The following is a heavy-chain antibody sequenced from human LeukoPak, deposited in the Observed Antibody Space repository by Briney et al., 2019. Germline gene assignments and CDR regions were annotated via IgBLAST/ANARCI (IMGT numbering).Heavy chain of an antibody. CDR1: GGSISSGGYY. CDR2: IYYSGST. Sequence: SETLSLTCTVSGGSISSGGYYWSWIRQHPGKGPEWIGYIYYSGSTYYNPSLKSRVTISVDTSKNQFSLKLSSVTAADTAVYYCARDNPYGEDYWGQGTLVTVSS. CDR3: ARDNPYGEDY. D-gene: IGHD4-17*01. J-gene: IGHJ4*02. V-gene: IGHV4-31*03.